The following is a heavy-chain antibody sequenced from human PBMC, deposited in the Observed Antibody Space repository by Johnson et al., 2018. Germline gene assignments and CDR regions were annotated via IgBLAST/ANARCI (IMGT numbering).Heavy chain of an antibody. V-gene: IGHV3-30*18. J-gene: IGHJ6*02. CDR3: AKDRTGSTSYYYYDGMDD. Sequence: VQLVESGGGVVQPGRSLRLSCAASGFTFSSYGMHWVRQAPGKGLEWVAVISYDGSNKYYADSVKGRFTISRDNSKNTLYLQMNSLRAEDTAVYYCAKDRTGSTSYYYYDGMDDWGQGTTVNVSS. D-gene: IGHD3-10*01. CDR1: GFTFSSYG. CDR2: ISYDGSNK.